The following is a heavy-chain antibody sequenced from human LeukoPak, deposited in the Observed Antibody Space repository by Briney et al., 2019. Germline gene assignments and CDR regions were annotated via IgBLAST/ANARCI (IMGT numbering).Heavy chain of an antibody. CDR1: GFTFGDYA. D-gene: IGHD4-23*01. J-gene: IGHJ4*02. V-gene: IGHV3-49*04. CDR2: IRSKAYGGTT. CDR3: TRELRWYFDY. Sequence: PGGSLRLSCTASGFTFGDYAMSWVRQAPGKGLGWVGFIRSKAYGGTTEYAASVKGRFTISRDDSKSIAYLQMNSLKTEDTAVYYCTRELRWYFDYWGQGTLVTVSS.